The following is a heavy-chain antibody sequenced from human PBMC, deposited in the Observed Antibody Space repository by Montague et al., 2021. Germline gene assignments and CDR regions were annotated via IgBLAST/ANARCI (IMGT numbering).Heavy chain of an antibody. V-gene: IGHV4-59*01. CDR1: GDSTNGWY. CDR2: VFYSWAT. D-gene: IGHD3-22*01. J-gene: IGHJ4*02. Sequence: SETLSLTCSVSGDSTNGWYWRSIRQPPGKGLEWIGSVFYSWATTYNPSLKSRVTMSADTSKNQVSLKVNSVTAADTDVYYCARQGFYESGGFFIWGLGTLVTVSS. CDR3: ARQGFYESGGFFI.